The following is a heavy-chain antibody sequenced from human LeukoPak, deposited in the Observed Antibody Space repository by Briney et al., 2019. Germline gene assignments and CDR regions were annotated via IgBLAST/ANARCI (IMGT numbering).Heavy chain of an antibody. CDR1: GYTFTSYD. CDR3: ARGWDYYGSGSYYEY. CDR2: MNPNSGGT. V-gene: IGHV1-2*02. Sequence: GASVKVSCKASGYTFTSYDINWVRQATGQGLEWMGWMNPNSGGTNYAQKFQGRVTMTRDTSISTAYMELSRLRSDDTAVYYCARGWDYYGSGSYYEYWGQGTLVTVSS. J-gene: IGHJ4*02. D-gene: IGHD3-10*01.